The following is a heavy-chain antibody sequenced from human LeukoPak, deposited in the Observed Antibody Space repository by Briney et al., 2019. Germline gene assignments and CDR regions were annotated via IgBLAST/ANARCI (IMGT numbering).Heavy chain of an antibody. V-gene: IGHV1-8*03. D-gene: IGHD3-3*01. CDR1: GYTFTSYD. CDR2: MNPNSGNT. Sequence: SVRVSCKASGYTFTSYDINWVRQATGQGLERMGWMNPNSGNTGYAQKFQGRVTITRNTSISTAYMELSSLRSEDTAVYYCARGDYDFWSGYYPRYNWFDPWGQGTLVTVSS. CDR3: ARGDYDFWSGYYPRYNWFDP. J-gene: IGHJ5*02.